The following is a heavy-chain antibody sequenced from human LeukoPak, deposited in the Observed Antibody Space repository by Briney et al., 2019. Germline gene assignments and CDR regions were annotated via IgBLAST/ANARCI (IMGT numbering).Heavy chain of an antibody. J-gene: IGHJ4*02. Sequence: PGGSLRLSCAASGFTFSSYSMNWVRQAPGKGLEWVSYISSSSTIYYADSVKGRFTISRDNAKNSLYLQMNSLRDEDTAVYYCARIYYYDSSGYQCYFDYWGQGTLVTVSS. V-gene: IGHV3-48*02. CDR3: ARIYYYDSSGYQCYFDY. CDR1: GFTFSSYS. D-gene: IGHD3-22*01. CDR2: ISSSSTI.